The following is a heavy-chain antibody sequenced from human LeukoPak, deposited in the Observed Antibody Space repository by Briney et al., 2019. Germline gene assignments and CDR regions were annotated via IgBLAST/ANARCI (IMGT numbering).Heavy chain of an antibody. CDR2: IKQDGSEK. CDR1: GFTFSSYA. V-gene: IGHV3-7*01. J-gene: IGHJ4*02. D-gene: IGHD3-3*01. Sequence: GGSLRLSCAASGFTFSSYAMSWVRQAPGKGLEWVANIKQDGSEKYYVDSVKGRFTISRDNAKNSLYLQMNSLRAEDTAVYYCARDTLGSSGYYIYWGQGTLVTVSS. CDR3: ARDTLGSSGYYIY.